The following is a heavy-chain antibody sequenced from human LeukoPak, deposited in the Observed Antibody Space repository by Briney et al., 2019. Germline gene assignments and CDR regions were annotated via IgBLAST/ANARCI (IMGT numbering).Heavy chain of an antibody. CDR3: ARGDTQSKYRQFDS. D-gene: IGHD3-16*02. CDR2: IKQDGSEK. Sequence: GGSLRLSCAASGFTFDTYWMSWVRQAPGKGLEWVANIKQDGSEKDYVDSVKGRFTISRDNAKNSLYLQMNSLRAEDTGVYYCARGDTQSKYRQFDSWGQGSLVIVSS. V-gene: IGHV3-7*04. J-gene: IGHJ4*02. CDR1: GFTFDTYW.